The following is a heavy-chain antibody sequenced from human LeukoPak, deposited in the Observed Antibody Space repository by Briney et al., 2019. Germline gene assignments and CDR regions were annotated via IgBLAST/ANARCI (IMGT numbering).Heavy chain of an antibody. CDR3: ARRMVVAAAITYMDV. J-gene: IGHJ6*03. CDR1: GGSISSYY. CDR2: IYTSGST. D-gene: IGHD2-2*02. V-gene: IGHV4-4*09. Sequence: SETLSLTCTVSGGSISSYYWSWIRQPPGKGLEWIGYIYTSGSTNYNPSLKSRVTISVDTSKNQFSLKLSSVTAADTAVYYCARRMVVAAAITYMDVWGKGTTVTVSS.